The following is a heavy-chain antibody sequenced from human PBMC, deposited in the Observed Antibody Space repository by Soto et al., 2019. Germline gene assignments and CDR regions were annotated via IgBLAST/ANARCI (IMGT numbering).Heavy chain of an antibody. CDR2: ISGTGGST. CDR1: GFTFSSDA. V-gene: IGHV3-23*01. Sequence: LRLSCAVSGFTFSSDAMNWVRQAPGKGLEWVSGISGTGGSTYYADSVKGRFTISRDNSKNTLYLQMNGLRAEDTAVYYCAKVGSSSWTDYWGQGTLVTVSS. D-gene: IGHD6-6*01. J-gene: IGHJ4*02. CDR3: AKVGSSSWTDY.